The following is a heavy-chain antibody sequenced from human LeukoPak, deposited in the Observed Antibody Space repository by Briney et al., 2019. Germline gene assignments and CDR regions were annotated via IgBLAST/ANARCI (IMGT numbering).Heavy chain of an antibody. CDR1: GFTFSSYA. Sequence: PGGSLRLSCATSGFTFSSYAMSWVRQAPGKGPEWVSTIVGDAGVTYYADPAKGRFTISRDNSKNTLFLQMNSLRAEDTAVYYCAKDTPLTAYTSGWSRNSFDSWGQGSLVTVSS. J-gene: IGHJ4*02. CDR3: AKDTPLTAYTSGWSRNSFDS. D-gene: IGHD6-19*01. V-gene: IGHV3-23*01. CDR2: IVGDAGVT.